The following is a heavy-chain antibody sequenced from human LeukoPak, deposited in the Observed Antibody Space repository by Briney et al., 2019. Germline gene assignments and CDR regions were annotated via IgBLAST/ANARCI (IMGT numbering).Heavy chain of an antibody. Sequence: KPSETLSLTCAVYGGSFSGYYWSWIRQPPGKGLEWIGEINHSGSTNYNPSLKSRVTISVDTSKNQFSLKLSSVTAADTAVYYCAREDIAAARFDYWGQGTLVTVSS. CDR3: AREDIAAARFDY. CDR1: GGSFSGYY. D-gene: IGHD6-13*01. V-gene: IGHV4-34*01. CDR2: INHSGST. J-gene: IGHJ4*02.